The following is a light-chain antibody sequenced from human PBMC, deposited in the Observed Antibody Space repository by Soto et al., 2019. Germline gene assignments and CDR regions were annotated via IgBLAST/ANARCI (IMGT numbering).Light chain of an antibody. V-gene: IGLV2-8*01. Sequence: QSALTQPPSASGSPGQSVTISCTGTSSDVGGYNFVSWYQQHPGKAPKLLIYEVSKRPSGVPDRYSGSKSDNTASLTVSGLQAEDEDDYYCSSFAGGNNLLFGGGTKHTVL. CDR3: SSFAGGNNLL. CDR2: EVS. J-gene: IGLJ2*01. CDR1: SSDVGGYNF.